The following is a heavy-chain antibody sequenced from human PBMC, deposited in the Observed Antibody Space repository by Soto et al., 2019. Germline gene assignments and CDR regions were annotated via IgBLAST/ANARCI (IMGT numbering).Heavy chain of an antibody. Sequence: GGSLRLSCAASGFTFSSYAMHWVRQAPGKGLEWVAVISYDGSNKYYADSVKGRFTISRDNSKNTLYLQMNSLRAEDTAVYYCARGVALYYDDSSGYPNKLGYWGQGTLVTVSS. D-gene: IGHD3-22*01. J-gene: IGHJ4*02. V-gene: IGHV3-30-3*01. CDR1: GFTFSSYA. CDR3: ARGVALYYDDSSGYPNKLGY. CDR2: ISYDGSNK.